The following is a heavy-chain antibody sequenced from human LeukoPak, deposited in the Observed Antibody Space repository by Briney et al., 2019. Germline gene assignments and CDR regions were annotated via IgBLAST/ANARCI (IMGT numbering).Heavy chain of an antibody. D-gene: IGHD3-3*01. CDR2: IYYSGST. Sequence: PSETLSLTCTVSGGSISSGDYYWSWIRQPPGKGLEWIGYIYYSGSTYYNPSLKSRVTISVDTSKNQFSLKLSSVTAADTAVYYCASNDFWSGFDHWGQGTLVTVSS. CDR3: ASNDFWSGFDH. CDR1: GGSISSGDYY. J-gene: IGHJ4*02. V-gene: IGHV4-30-4*01.